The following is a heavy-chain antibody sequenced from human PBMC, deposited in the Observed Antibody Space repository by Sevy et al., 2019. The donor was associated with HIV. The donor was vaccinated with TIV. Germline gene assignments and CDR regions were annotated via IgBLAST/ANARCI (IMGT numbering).Heavy chain of an antibody. CDR3: ARGRWEHPF. D-gene: IGHD1-26*01. CDR2: IMPGGIT. Sequence: SETLSLTCAVYGGSFSGYYWTWIRQPPGKGLEWIGEIMPGGITNYNPSLKSRVTISIDTSKNQFSLKVKSVTAADTAIYYCARGRWEHPFWGQGTLVTVSS. V-gene: IGHV4-34*01. CDR1: GGSFSGYY. J-gene: IGHJ4*02.